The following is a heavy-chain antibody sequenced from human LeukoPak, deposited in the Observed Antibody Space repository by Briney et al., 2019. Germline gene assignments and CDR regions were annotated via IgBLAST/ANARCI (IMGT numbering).Heavy chain of an antibody. CDR2: IYTSGST. Sequence: PSETLSLTCTVSGGSISSYYWSWIRQPPGKRLEWIGYIYTSGSTNYNPSLKSRVAISVDTSKNQFSLRLSSVSAADTAVYYCARSGPYYYHYVDVWGKGTTVTVSS. CDR3: ARSGPYYYHYVDV. J-gene: IGHJ6*03. D-gene: IGHD3-10*01. V-gene: IGHV4-4*09. CDR1: GGSISSYY.